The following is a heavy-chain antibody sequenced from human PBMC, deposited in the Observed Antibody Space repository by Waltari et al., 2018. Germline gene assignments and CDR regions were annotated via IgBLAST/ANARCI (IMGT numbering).Heavy chain of an antibody. J-gene: IGHJ3*02. CDR3: ARDRRDAFDI. Sequence: SVKGRFTISRDNSKNTLYLKMNSLRREDTAVYYCARDRRDAFDIWGQGTMVIVSS. D-gene: IGHD6-6*01. V-gene: IGHV3-30*01.